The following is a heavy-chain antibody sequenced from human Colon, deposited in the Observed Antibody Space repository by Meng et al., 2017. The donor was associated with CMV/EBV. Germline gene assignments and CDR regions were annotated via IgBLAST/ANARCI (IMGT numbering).Heavy chain of an antibody. D-gene: IGHD2-21*01. CDR1: GFTFSSYW. CDR2: MNAEGTII. J-gene: IGHJ4*02. Sequence: GGSLRLSCEASGFTFSSYWMHWVRQTPGKGLVWISGMNAEGTIINNADSVKGRFTISRDNARNTLYLQMNSLRGDDTAVYYCVVKGSAWFDYWGQGTLVTVSS. V-gene: IGHV3-74*01. CDR3: VVKGSAWFDY.